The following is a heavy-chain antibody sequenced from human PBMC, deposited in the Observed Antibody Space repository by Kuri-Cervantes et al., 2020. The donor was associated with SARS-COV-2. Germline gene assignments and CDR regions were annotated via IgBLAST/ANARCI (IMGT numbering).Heavy chain of an antibody. V-gene: IGHV5-51*01. CDR1: GYCFTSYW. D-gene: IGHD2-15*01. CDR2: IYPGDSDT. CDR3: ARPGYCSGGSCYSLYY. J-gene: IGHJ4*02. Sequence: GESLKISCKGSGYCFTSYWIGWVRQMPGKGLEWMGIIYPGDSDTRYSPSFQGQVTISADKSISTAYLQWSSLKASDTAMYYCARPGYCSGGSCYSLYYWGQGTLVTVSS.